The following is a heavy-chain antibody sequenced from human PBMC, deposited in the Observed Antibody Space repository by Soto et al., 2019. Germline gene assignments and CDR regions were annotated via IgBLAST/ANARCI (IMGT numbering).Heavy chain of an antibody. D-gene: IGHD2-8*01. V-gene: IGHV4-59*01. CDR2: IHHSGDT. J-gene: IGHJ3*02. Sequence: SETLSLTCAVSGGSMSFYSWSWIRQPPGKGLEWIGYIHHSGDTDYNPSLKSRVTISVDRPQNQLSLKLTSVTTADTAVYYCARAHCSNGICYAFGIWGPGTKVTVSS. CDR3: ARAHCSNGICYAFGI. CDR1: GGSMSFYS.